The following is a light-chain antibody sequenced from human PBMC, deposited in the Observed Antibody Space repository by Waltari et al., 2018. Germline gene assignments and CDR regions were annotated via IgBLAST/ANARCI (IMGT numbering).Light chain of an antibody. CDR1: QSISSS. CDR2: GAS. Sequence: EIVMTQSPATLSVSPGERATLSCRASQSISSSLAWYQQIPGQAPRLLIYGASTRATGIAARFSGSGSGTEFTLTVSSLQSEDSAVYYCQRYNKWPPLNAFGQGTKLEIK. J-gene: IGKJ2*01. CDR3: QRYNKWPPLNA. V-gene: IGKV3-15*01.